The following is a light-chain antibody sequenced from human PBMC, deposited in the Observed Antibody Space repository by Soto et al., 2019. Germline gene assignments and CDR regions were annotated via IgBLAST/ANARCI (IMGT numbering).Light chain of an antibody. CDR1: SSDVGGYNY. CDR2: DVS. CDR3: CSYAGSNTWV. Sequence: QSALTQPGSVSGSPGQSVTISCTGTSSDVGGYNYVSWYQQHPGKAPKLMIYDVSKRPSGVSDRFSGSKSGNTASLTISGHDADDAADYYSCSYAGSNTWVFGGGTKLTVL. J-gene: IGLJ3*02. V-gene: IGLV2-11*01.